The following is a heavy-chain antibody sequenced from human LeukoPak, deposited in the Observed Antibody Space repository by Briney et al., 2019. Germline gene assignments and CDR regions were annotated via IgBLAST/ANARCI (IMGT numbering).Heavy chain of an antibody. D-gene: IGHD6-19*01. CDR3: ARGSTPSQFSSGWSRYHFDY. CDR2: IYYSGSA. Sequence: PSETLSLTCTVSGGSISDYSWSWIRQPPGKGLEWIGNIYYSGSANHNPSLKSRVTISRDTSKNQFSLKLTSVTTADTAVYYCARGSTPSQFSSGWSRYHFDYWGQGTLVTVSS. J-gene: IGHJ4*02. CDR1: GGSISDYS. V-gene: IGHV4-59*01.